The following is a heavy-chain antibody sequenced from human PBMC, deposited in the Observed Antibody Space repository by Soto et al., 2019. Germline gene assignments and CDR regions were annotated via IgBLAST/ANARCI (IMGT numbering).Heavy chain of an antibody. D-gene: IGHD3-10*01. J-gene: IGHJ6*02. V-gene: IGHV4-39*01. CDR3: ARQGLLYLPYDSGSYYYYYGMDV. Sequence: SETLSLTCTVSGGSISSSSYYWGWTRQPPGKGLEWIASIYYSGSTYYNPSLKSRVTISVDTSKNQFSLKLSSVTAADTAVYYCARQGLLYLPYDSGSYYYYYGMDVWGQGTTVTVSS. CDR1: GGSISSSSYY. CDR2: IYYSGST.